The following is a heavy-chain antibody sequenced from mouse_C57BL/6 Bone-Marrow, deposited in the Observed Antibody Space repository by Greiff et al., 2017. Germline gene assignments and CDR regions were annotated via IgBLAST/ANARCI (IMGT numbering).Heavy chain of an antibody. J-gene: IGHJ2*01. D-gene: IGHD1-1*01. CDR1: GYTFTSYT. V-gene: IGHV1-4*01. Sequence: QVQLKQSGAELARPGASVKMSCKASGYTFTSYTMHWVKQRPGQGLEWIGYINPSSGYNKYNQKFKDKATLTADKSSSTAYMQLSSLTSEDSAVYYCARTNDSSSGVDDWGKGTTVTVSS. CDR3: ARTNDSSSGVDD. CDR2: INPSSGYN.